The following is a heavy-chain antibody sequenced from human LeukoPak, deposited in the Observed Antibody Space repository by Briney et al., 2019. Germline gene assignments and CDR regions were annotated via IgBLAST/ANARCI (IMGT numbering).Heavy chain of an antibody. CDR3: ARDRGVPAAIFDY. V-gene: IGHV3-48*03. CDR1: GFTFSSYE. Sequence: GRSLRLSCAASGFTFSSYEMNWVRQAPGKGLEWVSYISSSGSTIYYADSVKGRFTISRDNAKNSLYLQMNSLRAEDTAVYYCARDRGVPAAIFDYWGQGTLVTVSS. D-gene: IGHD2-2*01. CDR2: ISSSGSTI. J-gene: IGHJ4*02.